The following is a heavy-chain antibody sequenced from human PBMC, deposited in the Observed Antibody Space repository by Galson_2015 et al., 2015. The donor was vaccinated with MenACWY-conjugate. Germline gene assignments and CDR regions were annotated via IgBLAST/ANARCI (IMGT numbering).Heavy chain of an antibody. CDR1: GYSFTSYW. CDR3: ARLFPHDYGDLLELYYYYMDV. J-gene: IGHJ6*03. CDR2: IDPSDSYT. Sequence: QSGAEVKKPGESLKISCKGSGYSFTSYWISWVRQMPGKGLEWMGRIDPSDSYTNYSPSFQGHVTISADKSISTAYLQWSSLKASDTAMYYCARLFPHDYGDLLELYYYYMDVWGKGTPVTVSS. D-gene: IGHD4-17*01. V-gene: IGHV5-10-1*01.